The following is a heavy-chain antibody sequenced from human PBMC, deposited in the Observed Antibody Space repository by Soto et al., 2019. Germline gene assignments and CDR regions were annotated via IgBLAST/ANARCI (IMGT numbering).Heavy chain of an antibody. CDR3: AKYTYSSSLDY. V-gene: IGHV3-74*01. Sequence: PGGSLRLSCAVSGFTFSSHWMHWVRQAPGKGLVWVSRINSDGSSTNYADSVKGRFTISRDNAKNSLYLQMNSLRAEDTAVYYCAKYTYSSSLDYWGQGTLVTVSS. J-gene: IGHJ4*02. D-gene: IGHD6-13*01. CDR1: GFTFSSHW. CDR2: INSDGSST.